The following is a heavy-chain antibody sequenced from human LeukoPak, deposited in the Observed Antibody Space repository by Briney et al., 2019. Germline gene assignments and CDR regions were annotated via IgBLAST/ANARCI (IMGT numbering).Heavy chain of an antibody. CDR3: ARDSSGYQ. Sequence: PGGSMRLSCAASGFTFSTYWMSWVRQAQGKGLEWVANIKEDGSEKYYGDSVKGRFTISRDNAKNSLYLEMNSLRVEDTAVYYCARDSSGYQWGQGTLVTVSS. CDR1: GFTFSTYW. CDR2: IKEDGSEK. D-gene: IGHD3-22*01. V-gene: IGHV3-7*01. J-gene: IGHJ4*02.